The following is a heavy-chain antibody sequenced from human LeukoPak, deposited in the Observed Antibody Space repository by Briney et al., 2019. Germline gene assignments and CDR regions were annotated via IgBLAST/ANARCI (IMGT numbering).Heavy chain of an antibody. CDR2: IKQDGSEK. Sequence: GGSLRLSCAASGFTFSTYVMSWVRQAPGKGLEWVANIKQDGSEKYYVDSVKGRFTISRDNAKNSLYLQMNSLRAEDTAVYYCARGGSSWYWGGYWGQGTLVTVSS. CDR3: ARGGSSWYWGGY. J-gene: IGHJ4*02. CDR1: GFTFSTYV. D-gene: IGHD6-13*01. V-gene: IGHV3-7*01.